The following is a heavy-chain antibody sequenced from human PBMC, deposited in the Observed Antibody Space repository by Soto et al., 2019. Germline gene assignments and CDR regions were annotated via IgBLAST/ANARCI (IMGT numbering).Heavy chain of an antibody. J-gene: IGHJ4*02. CDR3: ARGGPSRDGYNNAY. V-gene: IGHV4-30-2*01. Sequence: QLRLQESGSGLVKPSQTLSLTCAISGGSIRSGGYPWSWIRQPPGKGLAWIGYIYYSGSTFYNPSLKSRVTISVDRSKNQFSLKLTSVPAADTAVYYCARGGPSRDGYNNAYWGQGTLVTVSS. CDR1: GGSIRSGGYP. CDR2: IYYSGST. D-gene: IGHD5-12*01.